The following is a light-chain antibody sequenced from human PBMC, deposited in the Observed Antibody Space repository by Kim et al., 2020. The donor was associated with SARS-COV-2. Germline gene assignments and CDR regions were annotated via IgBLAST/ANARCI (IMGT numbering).Light chain of an antibody. CDR3: QQYNNWPPYT. CDR1: QSIGGN. J-gene: IGKJ2*01. Sequence: IVMTQSPATLSVSPGEGITLSCRASQSIGGNLAWYQQKPGQAPRLLIYGASTRATGIPIRFSGSGSGTEFTLTISGLQSEDFAVYFCQQYNNWPPYTFGQGTKLEI. CDR2: GAS. V-gene: IGKV3-15*01.